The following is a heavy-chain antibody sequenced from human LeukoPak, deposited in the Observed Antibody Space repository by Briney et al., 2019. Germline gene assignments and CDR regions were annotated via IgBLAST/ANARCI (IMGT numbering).Heavy chain of an antibody. V-gene: IGHV3-21*04. D-gene: IGHD3-3*01. Sequence: GGSLRLSCAASGFTFSSYSMTWVRQAPGKGLEWVSSISSSSSYIYYADSVKGRFTISRDNSKNTLYLQMNSLRAEDTAVYYCAKDSTYYDFWGFDPWGQGTLVTVSS. CDR2: ISSSSSYI. J-gene: IGHJ5*02. CDR1: GFTFSSYS. CDR3: AKDSTYYDFWGFDP.